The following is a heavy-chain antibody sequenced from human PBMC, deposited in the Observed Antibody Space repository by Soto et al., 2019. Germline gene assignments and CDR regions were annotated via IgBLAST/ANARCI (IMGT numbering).Heavy chain of an antibody. CDR1: GFTFSSYA. CDR2: ISGSGGGT. V-gene: IGHV3-23*01. Sequence: GGSLRLSCAASGFTFSSYAMSWVRQAPGKGLEWVSAISGSGGGTYYADSVKGRFTISRDNSKNTLYLQMNSLRAEDTAVYYCAKDSMAYSSGWYYWGQGTLVTVSS. J-gene: IGHJ4*02. CDR3: AKDSMAYSSGWYY. D-gene: IGHD6-19*01.